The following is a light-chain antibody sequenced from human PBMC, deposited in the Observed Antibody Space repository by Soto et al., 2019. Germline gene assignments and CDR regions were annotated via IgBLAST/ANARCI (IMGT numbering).Light chain of an antibody. Sequence: DIQMTQSPSTLSASVGDRVTITCRASESISSWLAWYQQKAGKAPKLLIYKASSLESGVPSRFSGSGSGTEFTLTISSLQPDDFATYFCQQYRSYPLTFGGGTKVEIK. CDR3: QQYRSYPLT. V-gene: IGKV1-5*03. CDR2: KAS. J-gene: IGKJ4*01. CDR1: ESISSW.